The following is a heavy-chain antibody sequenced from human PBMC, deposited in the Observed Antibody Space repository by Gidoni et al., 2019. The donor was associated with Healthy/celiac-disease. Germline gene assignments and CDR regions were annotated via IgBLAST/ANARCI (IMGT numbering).Heavy chain of an antibody. J-gene: IGHJ4*02. Sequence: QVQLVESGGGVVQPGRSLRLSCAASGFTFSSYGMHWVRQAPGKGLEWVAVISYDGSNKYYADSVKGRFTISRDNSKNTLYLQMNSLRAEDTAVYYCAIIAVAGTPPFDYWGQGTLVTVSS. CDR1: GFTFSSYG. V-gene: IGHV3-30*03. CDR2: ISYDGSNK. CDR3: AIIAVAGTPPFDY. D-gene: IGHD6-19*01.